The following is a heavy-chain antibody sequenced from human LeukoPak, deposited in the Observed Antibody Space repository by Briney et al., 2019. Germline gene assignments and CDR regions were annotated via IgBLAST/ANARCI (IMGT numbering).Heavy chain of an antibody. D-gene: IGHD6-19*01. CDR2: INPSGGST. CDR3: ARAAEWLVLVAANWFDP. Sequence: GASVKVSCKASGYTFTSYYMHWVRQAPGQGLEWMGIINPSGGSTSYAQKFQGRVTMTRDMSTSTVYMELSSLRSEDTAVYYCARAAEWLVLVAANWFDPWGQGTLVTVSS. V-gene: IGHV1-46*01. CDR1: GYTFTSYY. J-gene: IGHJ5*02.